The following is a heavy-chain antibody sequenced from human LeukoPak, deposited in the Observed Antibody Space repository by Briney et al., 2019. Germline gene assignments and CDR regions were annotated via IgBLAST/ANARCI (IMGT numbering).Heavy chain of an antibody. V-gene: IGHV4-34*01. CDR1: GWSFSSYY. D-gene: IGHD3-10*01. CDR3: ASPPYYYGSGTLGGWFDP. J-gene: IGHJ5*02. CDR2: INHSGST. Sequence: PSETLSLTCAVYGWSFSSYYWSWIRQPPGKGLEWIGVINHSGSTSYNPSLKSRVAISVDTSKNQFSRKLSSVTAADTAVYSCASPPYYYGSGTLGGWFDPWGQGTLVTVSS.